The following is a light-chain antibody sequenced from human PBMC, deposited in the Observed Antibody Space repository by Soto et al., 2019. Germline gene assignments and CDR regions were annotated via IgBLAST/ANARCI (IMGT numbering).Light chain of an antibody. V-gene: IGKV3-15*01. Sequence: EILMTQSPATLSVSPGERATVSCRASQSLSINLAWYLQKPGQAPRLLIYAASTRATGIPARFSGSGSGTEFTLTVSSLQSEDFAVYYCQQYDRWPITFGQGTRVEIK. J-gene: IGKJ5*01. CDR2: AAS. CDR3: QQYDRWPIT. CDR1: QSLSIN.